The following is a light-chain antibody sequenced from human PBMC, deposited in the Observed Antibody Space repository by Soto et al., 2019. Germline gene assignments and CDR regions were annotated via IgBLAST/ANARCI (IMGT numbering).Light chain of an antibody. Sequence: QSALTQPASVSGSPGQSITISCTGTSSDVGGYNYVSWYQHHPGKAPKLIIYDVTNRPSGVSNPFSGSKSGNTASLTMSGLQPEDEADYYCSSYTTSNTRKRVFGTGTKVPVL. J-gene: IGLJ1*01. CDR3: SSYTTSNTRKRV. V-gene: IGLV2-14*03. CDR1: SSDVGGYNY. CDR2: DVT.